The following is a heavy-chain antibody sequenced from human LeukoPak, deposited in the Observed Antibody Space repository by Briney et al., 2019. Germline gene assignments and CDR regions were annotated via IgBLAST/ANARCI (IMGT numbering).Heavy chain of an antibody. CDR3: AKDGSGENFDY. J-gene: IGHJ4*02. V-gene: IGHV3-33*06. D-gene: IGHD3-10*01. Sequence: GGSLRLSCAASGFTFSSYGMHWVRQAPGKGLEWVAVIWYDGSNKYYADSVKGRFTISRGNSKNTLYLQMNSLRAEDTAVYYCAKDGSGENFDYWGQGTLVTVSS. CDR1: GFTFSSYG. CDR2: IWYDGSNK.